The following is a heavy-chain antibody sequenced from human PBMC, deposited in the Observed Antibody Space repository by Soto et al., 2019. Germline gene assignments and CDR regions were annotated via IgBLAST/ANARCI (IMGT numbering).Heavy chain of an antibody. J-gene: IGHJ5*02. CDR2: IKQDGNEK. CDR1: GLTFSSNW. D-gene: IGHD1-26*01. CDR3: ARVVGAPTWFDP. Sequence: EVQLVESGGGLVQPGGSLRLSCAASGLTFSSNWMSWVRQAPGRGLECVANIKQDGNEKYYVDSVKGRFTISRDNAKNALSPQMNSLRAEDTAVYYCARVVGAPTWFDPWGQGTLVTVSS. V-gene: IGHV3-7*04.